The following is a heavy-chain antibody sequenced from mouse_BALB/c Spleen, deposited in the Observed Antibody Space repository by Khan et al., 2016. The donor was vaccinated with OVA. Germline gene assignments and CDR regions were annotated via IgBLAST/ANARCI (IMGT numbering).Heavy chain of an antibody. CDR1: GYSITSGYF. Sequence: EVQLQESGPGLVKPSQSLSLTCSVTGYSITSGYFWNWIRQFPGNNLEWLGYIRYDGDSNYNPSLKNRISITRDTSKNQFLLKLNSVPPEATATYCCARGGRSGPAWFAYWGQGTLVTVSA. CDR2: IRYDGDS. V-gene: IGHV3-6*02. D-gene: IGHD3-1*01. J-gene: IGHJ3*01. CDR3: ARGGRSGPAWFAY.